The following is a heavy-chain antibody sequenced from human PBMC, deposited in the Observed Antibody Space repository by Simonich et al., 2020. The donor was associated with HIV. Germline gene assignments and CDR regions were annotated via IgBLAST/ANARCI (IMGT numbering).Heavy chain of an antibody. V-gene: IGHV4-34*01. CDR3: ARGDYYNIFTAYAFDI. J-gene: IGHJ3*02. Sequence: QVQLQQWGAGLLKPSETLSFTCAVYGGSFSGYYWSWFRQPPGKGVEGIGEINHSEKTNYNPSHKRRVTVSGETSKNQFSRKLSSVTAADTALYYCARGDYYNIFTAYAFDIWGQGTMVTVSS. CDR2: INHSEKT. CDR1: GGSFSGYY. D-gene: IGHD3-9*01.